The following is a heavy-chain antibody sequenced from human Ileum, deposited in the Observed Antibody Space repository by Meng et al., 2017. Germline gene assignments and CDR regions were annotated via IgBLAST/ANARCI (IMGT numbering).Heavy chain of an antibody. V-gene: IGHV3-74*01. Sequence: GESLKISCAASGFTFSSYWMHWVRQAPGKGLVWVSRINSDGSSTSYADSVKGRFTISRDNAKNTLYLQMNSLRAEDTAVYYCARDGPLYYYGSGSFGYWGQGTLVTVSS. J-gene: IGHJ4*02. CDR3: ARDGPLYYYGSGSFGY. CDR1: GFTFSSYW. CDR2: INSDGSST. D-gene: IGHD3-10*01.